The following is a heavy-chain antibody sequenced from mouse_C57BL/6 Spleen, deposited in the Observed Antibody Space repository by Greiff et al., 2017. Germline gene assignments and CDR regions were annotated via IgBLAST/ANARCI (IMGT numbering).Heavy chain of an antibody. J-gene: IGHJ3*01. Sequence: VQVVESGAELVRPGASVTLSCKASGYTFTDYEMHWVKQTPVHGLEWIGAIDPETGGTAYNQKFKGKAILTADKSSSTAYMELRSLTSEDSAVYYCTRPYERGFAYWGQGTLVTVSA. CDR1: GYTFTDYE. CDR3: TRPYERGFAY. D-gene: IGHD2-12*01. V-gene: IGHV1-15*01. CDR2: IDPETGGT.